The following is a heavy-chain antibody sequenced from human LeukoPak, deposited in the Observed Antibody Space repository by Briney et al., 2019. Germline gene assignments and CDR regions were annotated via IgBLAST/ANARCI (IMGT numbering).Heavy chain of an antibody. CDR1: GGSISSGDYY. J-gene: IGHJ4*02. CDR3: ARDSAWLVYFDY. V-gene: IGHV4-30-4*01. D-gene: IGHD5-12*01. Sequence: PSETLSLTCTVSGGSISSGDYYWSWNRQPPGKGLEWIGYIYYSGSTYYNPSLKSRVTISVDTSKNQFSLNLTSVTAADTSMYYCARDSAWLVYFDYWGQGTLVTVSS. CDR2: IYYSGST.